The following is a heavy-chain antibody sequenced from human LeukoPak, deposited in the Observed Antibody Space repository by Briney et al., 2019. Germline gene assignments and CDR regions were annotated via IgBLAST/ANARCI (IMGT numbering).Heavy chain of an antibody. Sequence: SETLSLTCTVSGGSISSYYWSWIRQPPGKGLEWIGYIYYSGSTNYNPSLKSRVTISVDTSKNQFSLKLSSVTAADTAVYYCARDRYYGSGSSYFDYWGQGTLVTVSS. V-gene: IGHV4-59*01. D-gene: IGHD3-10*01. CDR2: IYYSGST. J-gene: IGHJ4*02. CDR1: GGSISSYY. CDR3: ARDRYYGSGSSYFDY.